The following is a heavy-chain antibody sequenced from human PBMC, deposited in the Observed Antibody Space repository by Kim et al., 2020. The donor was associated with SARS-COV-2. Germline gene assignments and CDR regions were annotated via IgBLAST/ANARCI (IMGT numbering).Heavy chain of an antibody. J-gene: IGHJ4*02. CDR3: ARGPAYYDILTGYYIG. CDR1: GYTFTSYD. CDR2: MNPNSGNT. V-gene: IGHV1-8*01. Sequence: ASVKVSCKASGYTFTSYDINWVRQATGQGLEWMGWMNPNSGNTGYAQKFQGRVTMTRNTSISTAYMELSSLRSEDTAVYYCARGPAYYDILTGYYIGWGQGTLVTVSS. D-gene: IGHD3-9*01.